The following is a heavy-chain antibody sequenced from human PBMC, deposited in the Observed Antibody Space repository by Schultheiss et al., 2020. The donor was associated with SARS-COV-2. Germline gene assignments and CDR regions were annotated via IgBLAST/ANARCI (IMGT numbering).Heavy chain of an antibody. J-gene: IGHJ6*02. CDR2: TYYRSKWYN. CDR3: ARGSGDEIYYYYGMDV. Sequence: SETLSLTCVISGDSVSSNSATWNWIRQSPSKGLEWLGRTYYRSKWYNDYAVSVKSRITINPDTSKNQFSLQLNSVTPEDTAVYYCARGSGDEIYYYYGMDVWGQGTTVTVSS. CDR1: GDSVSSNSAT. D-gene: IGHD1-26*01. V-gene: IGHV6-1*01.